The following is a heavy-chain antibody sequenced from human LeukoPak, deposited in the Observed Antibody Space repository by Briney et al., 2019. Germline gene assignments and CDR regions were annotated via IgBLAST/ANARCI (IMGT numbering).Heavy chain of an antibody. Sequence: ASVQVSCKVSGISLRELSMHWVRQAPGKGFEWMGGFDPEGGKTIYAQKFQGRVTMTEDTVPDTAYMELSNLRSEDTAVYFCATIGTYFPFWGQGTLVTVSS. CDR1: GISLRELS. V-gene: IGHV1-24*01. J-gene: IGHJ4*02. CDR3: ATIGTYFPF. CDR2: FDPEGGKT. D-gene: IGHD1-26*01.